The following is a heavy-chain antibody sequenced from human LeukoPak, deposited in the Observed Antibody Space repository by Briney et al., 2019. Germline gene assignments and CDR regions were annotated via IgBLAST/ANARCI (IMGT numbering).Heavy chain of an antibody. CDR2: IYHSGST. CDR1: GGSISSGGYS. J-gene: IGHJ2*01. V-gene: IGHV4-30-2*01. Sequence: SQTLSLTCAVSGGSISSGGYSWSWIRQPPGKGLEWIGYIYHSGSTYYNPSLKSRVTISVDRSKNQFSLELTSVTAADTAVYYCARGWLQFYWYFDLWGRGTLVTVSS. D-gene: IGHD5-24*01. CDR3: ARGWLQFYWYFDL.